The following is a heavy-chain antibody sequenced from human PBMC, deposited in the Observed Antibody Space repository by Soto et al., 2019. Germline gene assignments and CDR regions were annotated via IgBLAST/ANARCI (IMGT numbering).Heavy chain of an antibody. CDR2: IYYSGST. CDR1: GGSISSSSYY. J-gene: IGHJ3*02. Sequence: SETLSLTCTVSGGSISSSSYYWGWIRQPPGKGLEWIGSIYYSGSTYYNPSLKSRVTISVDTSKNQFSLKLSSVTAADTAVYYCARPDRRGYSGYEGAFDIWAQGKMVTVSS. CDR3: ARPDRRGYSGYEGAFDI. V-gene: IGHV4-39*01. D-gene: IGHD5-12*01.